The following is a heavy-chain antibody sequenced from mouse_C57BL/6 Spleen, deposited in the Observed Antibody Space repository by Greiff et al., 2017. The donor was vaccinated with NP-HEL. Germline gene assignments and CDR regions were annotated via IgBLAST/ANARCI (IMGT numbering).Heavy chain of an antibody. V-gene: IGHV5-17*01. Sequence: EVKLMESGGGLVKPGGSLKLSCAASGFTFSDYGMHWVRQAPEKGLEWVAYISSGSRTIYYADTVKGRFTISRDNAKNTLFLQMTSLRSEDTAMYYCARAYGSSSWFAYWGQGTLVTVSA. CDR2: ISSGSRTI. D-gene: IGHD1-1*01. J-gene: IGHJ3*01. CDR1: GFTFSDYG. CDR3: ARAYGSSSWFAY.